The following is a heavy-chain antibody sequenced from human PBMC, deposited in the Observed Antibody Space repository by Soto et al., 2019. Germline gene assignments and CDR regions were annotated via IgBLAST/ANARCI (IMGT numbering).Heavy chain of an antibody. CDR1: GFTFGSSA. D-gene: IGHD6-19*01. CDR2: IVVASGYS. J-gene: IGHJ4*02. Sequence: LVQSGPDVKKPGTSVKVSCKTSGFTFGSSAVQWVRQVRGQRLEWIGWIVVASGYSNVAQKFQDRVSLTRDLSTTTAFMELGSLPSEDSAMYYCAADVIGVAGDFDHWGQGTLVVVSS. V-gene: IGHV1-58*01. CDR3: AADVIGVAGDFDH.